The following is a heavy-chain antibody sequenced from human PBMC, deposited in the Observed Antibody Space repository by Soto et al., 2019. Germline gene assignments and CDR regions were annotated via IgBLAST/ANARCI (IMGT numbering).Heavy chain of an antibody. D-gene: IGHD2-15*01. CDR3: TRGGGYLDY. Sequence: EVQLVESGGGLVQPGGSLRLSCAASGFTFQSSWLSWVRQAPGKEPEWVANTSPDGSELYYVDSVKARFTISRDNAKNSLFLQMNILRAEDTAVYYCTRGGGYLDYWGQGTLVTVSS. CDR1: GFTFQSSW. J-gene: IGHJ4*02. CDR2: TSPDGSEL. V-gene: IGHV3-7*03.